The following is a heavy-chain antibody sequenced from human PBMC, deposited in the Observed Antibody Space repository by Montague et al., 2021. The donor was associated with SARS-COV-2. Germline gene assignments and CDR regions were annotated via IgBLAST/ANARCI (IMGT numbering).Heavy chain of an antibody. CDR3: ARVQVTIFGALIMLATAVAVDV. V-gene: IGHV4-34*01. J-gene: IGHJ3*01. D-gene: IGHD3-3*01. Sequence: SETLSLTCAVYGGSFSGYYWTWIRQPPGKGLEWIGEINYSGSSNYNPSLESRVTMSVDTSKNQFSLRLNSVSAADTAVYYCARVQVTIFGALIMLATAVAVDVWGQGTTVTVSS. CDR1: GGSFSGYY. CDR2: INYSGSS.